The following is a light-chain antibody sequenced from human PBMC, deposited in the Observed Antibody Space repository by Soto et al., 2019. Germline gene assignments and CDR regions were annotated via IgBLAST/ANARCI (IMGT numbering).Light chain of an antibody. Sequence: EIVMTQSPATLSVSPGERATLSCRASQSVSSNLAWYQQKPGQAPRLLIYGASTRATGIPARFSGSGSGTEFTLTISSLQSEDFAVYYCQQYNNWPPEGGFGQGTKVEIK. CDR2: GAS. J-gene: IGKJ1*01. CDR3: QQYNNWPPEGG. V-gene: IGKV3-15*01. CDR1: QSVSSN.